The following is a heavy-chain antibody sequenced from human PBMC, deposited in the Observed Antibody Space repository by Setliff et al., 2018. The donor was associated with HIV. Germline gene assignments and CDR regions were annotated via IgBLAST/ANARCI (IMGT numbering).Heavy chain of an antibody. CDR2: IFYSGIA. Sequence: SETLSLTCTVSGGSCTSRSYYWGWIRQPPGKGLEWIRSIFYSGIADYNPSLKSRVTISVDTFKHQFSLNLTSVTAADTAVYYCARSKTFYDFWGGYYTHGAFNIWGLGTMVPVSS. CDR1: GGSCTSRSYY. V-gene: IGHV4-39*01. CDR3: ARSKTFYDFWGGYYTHGAFNI. D-gene: IGHD3-3*01. J-gene: IGHJ3*02.